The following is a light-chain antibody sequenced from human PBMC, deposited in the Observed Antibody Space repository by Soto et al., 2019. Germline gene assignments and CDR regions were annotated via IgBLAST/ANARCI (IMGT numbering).Light chain of an antibody. CDR3: QQYNTYSPTWT. CDR1: QSINNW. CDR2: DAS. J-gene: IGKJ1*01. V-gene: IGKV1-5*01. Sequence: DIQMTQSPSTLSASVGDRVTIACRASQSINNWLAWYQQKPGKAPKLLIFDASRLESGVPSRFSGSGSGTEFTLTISSLQPDDFAVYYCQQYNTYSPTWTFGQGTKVDIK.